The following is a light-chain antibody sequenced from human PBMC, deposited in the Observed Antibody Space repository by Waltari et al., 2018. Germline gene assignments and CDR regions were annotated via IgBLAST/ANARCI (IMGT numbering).Light chain of an antibody. CDR3: SSYVGNNNLI. Sequence: QSAPTQPPSASGSPGPPVTISRPGTSSDVGRYKYVPWYQQHPSKAPKLTIYEVSKRPSGVPDRFSGSKTGNTASLTVSGLQAEDEADYYCSSYVGNNNLIFGGGTKLTVL. CDR2: EVS. CDR1: SSDVGRYKY. V-gene: IGLV2-8*01. J-gene: IGLJ2*01.